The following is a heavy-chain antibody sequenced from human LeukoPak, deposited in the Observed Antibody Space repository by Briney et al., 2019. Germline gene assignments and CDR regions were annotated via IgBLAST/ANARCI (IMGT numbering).Heavy chain of an antibody. V-gene: IGHV4-59*08. CDR3: ARLDCFVEGCYNH. Sequence: SETLSLTCSVSGDSVTSSYWNWIRQPPGKGLEWIGYVSSDGTTTYTPSLRSRLIMSVDTAKNDISLILTSVTASDTAIYYCARLDCFVEGCYNHWGRGTLVTVSS. J-gene: IGHJ4*02. CDR2: VSSDGTT. CDR1: GDSVTSSY. D-gene: IGHD2-15*01.